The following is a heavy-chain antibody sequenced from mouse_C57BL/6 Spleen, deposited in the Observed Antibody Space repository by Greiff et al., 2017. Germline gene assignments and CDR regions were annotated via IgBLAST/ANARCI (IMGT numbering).Heavy chain of an antibody. D-gene: IGHD1-1*01. V-gene: IGHV1-81*01. CDR2: IYPRSGNT. J-gene: IGHJ4*01. Sequence: QVHVKQPGAELVRPGASVKLSCKASGYTFTSYGISWVKQRPGQGLEWIGEIYPRSGNTYYNEKFKGKATLTADKSSSTAYMELRSLTSEDSAVYFCARRDYYGSSFHAMDYWGQGTSVTVSS. CDR3: ARRDYYGSSFHAMDY. CDR1: GYTFTSYG.